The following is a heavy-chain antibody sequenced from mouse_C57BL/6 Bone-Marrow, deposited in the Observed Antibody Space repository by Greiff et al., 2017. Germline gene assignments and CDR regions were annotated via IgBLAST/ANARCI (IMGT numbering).Heavy chain of an antibody. CDR3: TTGLPRDFDY. V-gene: IGHV14-4*01. CDR1: GFNIKDDY. CDR2: IDPENGDT. D-gene: IGHD3-3*01. Sequence: VQLQQSGAELVRPGASVKLSCTASGFNIKDDYMHWVKQRPEQGLEWIGWIDPENGDTEYASKFQGKATITADTSSNTAYLQLSSLTSEDTAVYYCTTGLPRDFDYRGQGTTLTVSS. J-gene: IGHJ2*01.